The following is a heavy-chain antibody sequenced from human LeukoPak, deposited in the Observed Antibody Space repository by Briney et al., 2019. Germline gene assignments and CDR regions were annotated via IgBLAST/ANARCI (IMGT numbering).Heavy chain of an antibody. CDR3: ARDLYYGSGSYYPISNWFDP. CDR2: ISYDGSNK. D-gene: IGHD3-10*01. CDR1: GFTFSSYG. Sequence: GGSLRLSCAASGFTFSSYGMHWVRQAPGKGLEWVAFISYDGSNKYYADSVKGRFTISRDNSKNTLYLQMNNLRADDTAVYYCARDLYYGSGSYYPISNWFDPWGQGTLVTVSS. V-gene: IGHV3-30*03. J-gene: IGHJ5*02.